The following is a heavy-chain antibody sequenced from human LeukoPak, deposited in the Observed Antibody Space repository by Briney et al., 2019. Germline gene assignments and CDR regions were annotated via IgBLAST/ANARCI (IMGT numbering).Heavy chain of an antibody. D-gene: IGHD6-13*01. Sequence: GGSLRLSCAASGFTFSSYAMHWVRQAPGKGLEWVAVISYDGSNKYYADSVKGRFTISRDNSKNTLYLQMNSLRAEDTAVYYCAKDFSSSSWYGGAFDIWGQGTMVTVSS. V-gene: IGHV3-30-3*01. CDR3: AKDFSSSSWYGGAFDI. J-gene: IGHJ3*02. CDR1: GFTFSSYA. CDR2: ISYDGSNK.